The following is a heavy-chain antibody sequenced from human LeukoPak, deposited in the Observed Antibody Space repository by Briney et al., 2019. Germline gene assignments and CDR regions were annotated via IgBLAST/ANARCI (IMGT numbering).Heavy chain of an antibody. CDR2: IYYRGST. V-gene: IGHV4-61*08. CDR1: GFSLSTSGMR. Sequence: SGPTLLNPTQTLTLTCTFSGFSLSTSGMRVSWIRQPPGKGLEWICYIYYRGSTNYNPSLKSRVTISVDTSKNQFSLKLSSVTAADTAVYYCARGVIGPSLRRVDIVATFALDYWGQGTLVTVSS. D-gene: IGHD5-12*01. CDR3: ARGVIGPSLRRVDIVATFALDY. J-gene: IGHJ4*02.